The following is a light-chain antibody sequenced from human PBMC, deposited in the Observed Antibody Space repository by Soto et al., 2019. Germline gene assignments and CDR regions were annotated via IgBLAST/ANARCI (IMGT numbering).Light chain of an antibody. J-gene: IGKJ1*01. CDR2: GAS. V-gene: IGKV3-15*01. CDR1: QSVGSY. CDR3: QQYNNWPRT. Sequence: ERVMTQSPATLSVSPWERATLSCRASQSVGSYLAWYQQKPGQAPRLLIYGASTRATGIPARFSGSGSGTEFTLTISSLQSEDFAVYYCQQYNNWPRTFGQGTKVEIK.